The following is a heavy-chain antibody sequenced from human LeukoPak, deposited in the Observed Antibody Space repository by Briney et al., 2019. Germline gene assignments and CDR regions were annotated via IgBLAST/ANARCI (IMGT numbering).Heavy chain of an antibody. D-gene: IGHD6-19*01. V-gene: IGHV3-11*05. J-gene: IGHJ4*02. CDR3: AKDKSIAVAGTSDYFDY. CDR2: ISSSSSYT. CDR1: RFTFSSYA. Sequence: KPGGSLRLSCAASRFTFSSYAMSWVRQAPGKGLEWVSYISSSSSYTNYADSVKGRFTISRDNAKNSLYLQMNSLRAEDTAVYYCAKDKSIAVAGTSDYFDYWGQGTLVTVSS.